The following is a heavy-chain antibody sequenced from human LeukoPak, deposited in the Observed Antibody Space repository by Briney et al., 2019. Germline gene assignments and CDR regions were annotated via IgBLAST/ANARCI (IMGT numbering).Heavy chain of an antibody. CDR3: ARVWGPSYGDDFDL. V-gene: IGHV1-18*01. CDR2: ISAYNGNT. Sequence: GASVKVSCRASGYTFTSYGISWVRQAPRQGLEWMGWISAYNGNTNYAQKLQGRVTMTTDTSTSTAYMELRSLRSDDTAVYYCARVWGPSYGDDFDLWGRGTLVTVSS. D-gene: IGHD4-17*01. J-gene: IGHJ2*01. CDR1: GYTFTSYG.